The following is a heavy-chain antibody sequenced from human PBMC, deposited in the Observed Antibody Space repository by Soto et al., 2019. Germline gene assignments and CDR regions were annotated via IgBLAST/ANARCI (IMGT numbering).Heavy chain of an antibody. J-gene: IGHJ6*02. CDR3: ASRPPRTYYYYGMDV. CDR2: ISTSGSTI. CDR1: GFLFRTYE. V-gene: IGHV3-48*03. Sequence: GGSLRLSCAASGFLFRTYEMNWVRQSPGKGLEWVSSISTSGSTIYYADSVKGRFTISRDNAKNSLYLQMNSLRAEDTAVYYCASRPPRTYYYYGMDVWGQGTTVTVSS.